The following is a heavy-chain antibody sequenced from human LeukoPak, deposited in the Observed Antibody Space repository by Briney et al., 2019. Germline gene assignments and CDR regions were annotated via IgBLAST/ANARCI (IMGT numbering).Heavy chain of an antibody. CDR1: GGSITGISYY. Sequence: PSETLSLTCTVSGGSITGISYYWNWLRQPPGKGLEWIGYIYHSGSTYYNPSLKSRVTISVDRSKNQFSLKLSSVTAADTAVYYCARILGERGWFDYWGQGTLVTVSS. V-gene: IGHV4-30-2*01. J-gene: IGHJ4*02. CDR3: ARILGERGWFDY. CDR2: IYHSGST. D-gene: IGHD3-10*01.